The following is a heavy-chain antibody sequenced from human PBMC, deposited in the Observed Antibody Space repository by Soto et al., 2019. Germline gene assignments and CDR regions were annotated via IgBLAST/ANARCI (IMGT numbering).Heavy chain of an antibody. Sequence: PRGSLRLSCAASGFTVSSNYMSWVRQAPGKGLEWVSVIYSGGSTYYADSVKGRFTISRDNSKNTLYLQMNSLRAEDTAVYYCARESDYDSHAFDIWGQGTIVTVSS. CDR2: IYSGGST. CDR3: ARESDYDSHAFDI. V-gene: IGHV3-53*01. CDR1: GFTVSSNY. D-gene: IGHD3-22*01. J-gene: IGHJ3*02.